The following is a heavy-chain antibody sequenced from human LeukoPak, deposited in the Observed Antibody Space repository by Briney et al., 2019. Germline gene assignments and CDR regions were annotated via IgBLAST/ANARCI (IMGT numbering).Heavy chain of an antibody. CDR3: ARETYSSSWYRGLTNYYYGMDV. D-gene: IGHD6-13*01. CDR2: VSAYNGNT. J-gene: IGHJ6*02. V-gene: IGHV1-18*01. CDR1: GYTFTSYG. Sequence: ASVKVSCKASGYTFTSYGICWVRHGPGPGLERVGWVSAYNGNTNYAQKLQGRVTMTTDTSTSTAYMELRSLRSDDTAVYYCARETYSSSWYRGLTNYYYGMDVWGQGTTVTVSS.